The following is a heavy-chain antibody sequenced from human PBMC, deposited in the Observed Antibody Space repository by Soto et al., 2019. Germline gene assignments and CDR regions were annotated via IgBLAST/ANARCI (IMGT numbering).Heavy chain of an antibody. D-gene: IGHD6-13*01. CDR3: ARDFASSSRASYYYGMDV. V-gene: IGHV4-30-4*01. CDR1: GVSISSGDYY. J-gene: IGHJ6*02. Sequence: SETLSLTCTVSGVSISSGDYYWSWIRQPPEKGLEWVGYIYYSGSTYYNPSLKSRVTISVDTSKNQFSLKLSSVTAADTAVYYCARDFASSSRASYYYGMDVWGQGTTVTVSS. CDR2: IYYSGST.